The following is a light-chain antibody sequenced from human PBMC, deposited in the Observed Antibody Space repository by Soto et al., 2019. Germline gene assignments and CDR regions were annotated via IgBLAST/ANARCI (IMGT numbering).Light chain of an antibody. J-gene: IGLJ1*01. Sequence: QSALTQPRSVSGSPGQSVTISCTGTSSDVGGYNYVSWYQQHPGKAPKLMIYDVSKRPSGVPDRFSGSKSGNTASLTISGLQADDEADYYCCSYAGSYTWVFGPGTKLTVL. V-gene: IGLV2-11*01. CDR2: DVS. CDR3: CSYAGSYTWV. CDR1: SSDVGGYNY.